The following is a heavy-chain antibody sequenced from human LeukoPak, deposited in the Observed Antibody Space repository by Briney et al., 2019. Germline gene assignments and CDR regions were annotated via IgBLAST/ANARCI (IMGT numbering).Heavy chain of an antibody. Sequence: GGSLRLSCTVSGFTVSSNSMSWVRQAPGKGLEWVSFIYSDNTHYSDSVKGRFTTSRDNSKNTLYLQMNSLRAEDTAVYYCAKDGSGGSLPYYFDYWGQGTLVTVSS. CDR2: IYSDNT. J-gene: IGHJ4*02. CDR1: GFTVSSNS. D-gene: IGHD1-26*01. V-gene: IGHV3-53*01. CDR3: AKDGSGGSLPYYFDY.